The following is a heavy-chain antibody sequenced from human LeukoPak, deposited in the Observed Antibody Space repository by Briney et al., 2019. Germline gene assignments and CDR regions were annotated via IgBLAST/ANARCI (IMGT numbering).Heavy chain of an antibody. D-gene: IGHD6-13*01. Sequence: PGGPLRLSCAASGFTVNNTYMSWVRQAPGKGLEWVSVIYSGGSTYYAGSVKGRFTISRDNSKNTLYLQMNSLRAEDTAVYYCARSAGQIDYWGQGTLVTVSS. J-gene: IGHJ4*02. CDR3: ARSAGQIDY. CDR1: GFTVNNTY. V-gene: IGHV3-53*01. CDR2: IYSGGST.